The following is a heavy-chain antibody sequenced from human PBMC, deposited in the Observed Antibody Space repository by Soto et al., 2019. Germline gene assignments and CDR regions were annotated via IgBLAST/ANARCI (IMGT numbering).Heavy chain of an antibody. CDR1: GLNVNSDY. CDR2: IYSGETT. CDR3: TRDGRGLGRLSLFEY. V-gene: IGHV3-53*01. J-gene: IGHJ4*02. Sequence: GAMRLSCAASGLNVNSDYMNWVRKTPGKGLEWVASIYSGETTYYADSVRGRFTISSDKSKNTLYFQLSSLRIEDTAVYYCTRDGRGLGRLSLFEYWGQGVLVTVS. D-gene: IGHD2-21*02.